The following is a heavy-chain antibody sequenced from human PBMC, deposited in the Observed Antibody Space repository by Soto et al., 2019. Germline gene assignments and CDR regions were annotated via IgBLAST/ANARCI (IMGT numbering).Heavy chain of an antibody. D-gene: IGHD5-12*01. CDR1: GFTFSTYW. CDR2: INSDGSTT. Sequence: EVQLVESGGGLVQPGGSLRLSCAASGFTFSTYWMHWVRQVPGKGLVWVSRINSDGSTTSYADSVEGRFTISRDNAKNTLFLQMNSLRAEDTAVYYCAGGVATLLAWGQGTLVTVSS. J-gene: IGHJ5*02. CDR3: AGGVATLLA. V-gene: IGHV3-74*01.